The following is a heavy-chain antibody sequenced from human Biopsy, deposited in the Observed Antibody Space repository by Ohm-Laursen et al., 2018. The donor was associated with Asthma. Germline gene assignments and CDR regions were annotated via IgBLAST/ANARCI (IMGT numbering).Heavy chain of an antibody. D-gene: IGHD2-2*01. CDR2: INSGFGTT. Sequence: SSVKVSCKSLGGTFNTYVIGWVRQAPGQGLEWMGGINSGFGTTNYPQKFQDRVTITADDSTSTVYMELSSLRSEDTAVYYCARKAGSCISRTCYSLDFWGQGTLVTVSS. CDR1: GGTFNTYV. CDR3: ARKAGSCISRTCYSLDF. V-gene: IGHV1-69*01. J-gene: IGHJ4*02.